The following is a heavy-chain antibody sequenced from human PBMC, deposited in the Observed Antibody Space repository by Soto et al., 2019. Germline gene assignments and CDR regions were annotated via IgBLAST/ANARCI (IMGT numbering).Heavy chain of an antibody. CDR2: ISYDGSNK. V-gene: IGHV3-30-3*01. D-gene: IGHD3-10*01. J-gene: IGHJ4*02. Sequence: PGGSLRLSCAASGFTFSSYAMHWVRQAPGKGLEWVAVISYDGSNKYYADSVKGRFTISRDNSKNTLYLQMNSLRAEDTAVYYCARDLGLLWFGELFYWGRGTLVTVSS. CDR3: ARDLGLLWFGELFY. CDR1: GFTFSSYA.